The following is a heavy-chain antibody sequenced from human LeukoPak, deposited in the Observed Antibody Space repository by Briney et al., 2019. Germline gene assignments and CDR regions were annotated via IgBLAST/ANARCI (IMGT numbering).Heavy chain of an antibody. CDR3: ARDTTVASGMQH. V-gene: IGHV4-59*01. Sequence: SETLSLTCSVSGGSLSTYSWSWVRQSPGKRLEWIGYIYYGGTTNYNPSLKSRVTISADTAKNQFSLRLRSVTAADTAIYYCARDTTVASGMQHWGQGTLVAVSS. J-gene: IGHJ4*02. CDR1: GGSLSTYS. D-gene: IGHD4-23*01. CDR2: IYYGGTT.